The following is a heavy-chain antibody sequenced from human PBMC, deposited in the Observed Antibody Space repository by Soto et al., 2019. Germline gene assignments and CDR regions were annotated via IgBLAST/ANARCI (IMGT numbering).Heavy chain of an antibody. V-gene: IGHV1-18*04. CDR1: GYTFSSYG. D-gene: IGHD2-2*01. CDR2: ISSYNGNT. CDR3: ARRPRYCSTTTCFSGVTWFDP. J-gene: IGHJ5*02. Sequence: ASVKVSCKASGYTFSSYGISWVRQAPGQGLEWMGWISSYNGNTNYAQNVQDRVTLTTDTSTSTTYMELRSLRSDDTAVYYCARRPRYCSTTTCFSGVTWFDPWGQGTLVTVSS.